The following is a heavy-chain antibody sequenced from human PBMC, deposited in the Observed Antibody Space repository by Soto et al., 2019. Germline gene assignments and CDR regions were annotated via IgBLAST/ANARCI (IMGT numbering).Heavy chain of an antibody. CDR1: GGSISSGGYY. Sequence: PSETLSLTCTVSGGSISSGGYYWSWIRQHPGKGLEWIGYIYYSGSTYYNPSLKSRVTISVDTSKNQFSLKLSSVTAADTAVYYCASGHTGYDSTQTYYYYGMDVWCQGTMVTVSS. J-gene: IGHJ6*02. CDR3: ASGHTGYDSTQTYYYYGMDV. V-gene: IGHV4-31*03. CDR2: IYYSGST. D-gene: IGHD3-22*01.